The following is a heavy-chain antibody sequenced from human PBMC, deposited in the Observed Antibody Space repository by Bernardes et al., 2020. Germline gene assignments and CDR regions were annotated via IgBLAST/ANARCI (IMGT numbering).Heavy chain of an antibody. CDR3: GNNHDRSGYYVDY. Sequence: GGSLRLSCATSGFSFTTYAMHWVRQAPGKGLEWVALISYDGGNKYYADSVKGRFTISRDSSRNTLYLQMNSLRPEDTAMYYCGNNHDRSGYYVDYWGQGTLVTVSS. CDR1: GFSFTTYA. CDR2: ISYDGGNK. V-gene: IGHV3-30*04. J-gene: IGHJ4*02. D-gene: IGHD3-22*01.